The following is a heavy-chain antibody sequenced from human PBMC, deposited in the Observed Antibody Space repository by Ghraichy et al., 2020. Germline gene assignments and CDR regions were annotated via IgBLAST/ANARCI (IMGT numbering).Heavy chain of an antibody. CDR1: GFTFSSNT. V-gene: IGHV3-23*01. CDR3: TNAFSGIFNV. D-gene: IGHD1-1*01. Sequence: GGSLRLSCAASGFTFSSNTMSWVRQAPRKGLDWVSTISSGGGTFYADSVKGRFTISRDNSKNTLYLQMNSLRAEDTAVYYCTNAFSGIFNVWGQGTTVTVS. CDR2: ISSGGGT. J-gene: IGHJ6*02.